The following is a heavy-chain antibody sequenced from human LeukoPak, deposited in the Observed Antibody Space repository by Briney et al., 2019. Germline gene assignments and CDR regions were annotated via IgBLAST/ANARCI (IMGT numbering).Heavy chain of an antibody. V-gene: IGHV4-39*01. CDR1: GGSISTDASY. Sequence: PSETLSLTCTVSGGSISTDASYWAWIRQPPGKGLEWIGSIYYNGSTYYSSSLKSRVTLSVDTSKNQFSLKMSSVTAADTAVFYCARLFSRGWEYHFGLDVWGQGTTVTV. CDR2: IYYNGST. D-gene: IGHD6-19*01. J-gene: IGHJ6*02. CDR3: ARLFSRGWEYHFGLDV.